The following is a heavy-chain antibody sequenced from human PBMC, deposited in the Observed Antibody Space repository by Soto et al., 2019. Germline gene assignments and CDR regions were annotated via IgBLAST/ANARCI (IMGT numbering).Heavy chain of an antibody. Sequence: SSETLSLTCAVYGGSFSGYYWSWIRQPPGKGLEWIGEINHSGSTNYNPSLKSRVTISVDTSKNQFSLKLSSVTAADTAVYYCALYCSGGSCYSGTFDYWGQGTLVTVSS. CDR3: ALYCSGGSCYSGTFDY. CDR1: GGSFSGYY. J-gene: IGHJ4*02. CDR2: INHSGST. D-gene: IGHD2-15*01. V-gene: IGHV4-34*01.